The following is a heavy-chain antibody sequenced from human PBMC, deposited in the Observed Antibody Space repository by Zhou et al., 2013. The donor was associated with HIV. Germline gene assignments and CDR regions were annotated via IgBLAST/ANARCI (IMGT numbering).Heavy chain of an antibody. D-gene: IGHD3-10*01. CDR1: GGTFGNYP. V-gene: IGHV1-69*05. CDR3: ARDRTPEGDDAFDI. CDR2: FIPVLNSA. Sequence: VQLVQSGTEVKKPGSSVKISCRASGGTFGNYPISWVRQAPGHGLDWVGGFIPVLNSAHSSKRFQGRVTMTTDTSTSTAYMELRSLRSDDTAVYYCARDRTPEGDDAFDIWGQGTMVTVSS. J-gene: IGHJ3*02.